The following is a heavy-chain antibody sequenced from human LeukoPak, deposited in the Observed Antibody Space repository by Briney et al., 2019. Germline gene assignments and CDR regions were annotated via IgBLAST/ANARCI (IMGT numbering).Heavy chain of an antibody. CDR1: GGSISSGDYY. CDR2: IYYSGST. D-gene: IGHD1-26*01. CDR3: ARGSGSYLNWFDP. Sequence: SETLSLTCTDSGGSISSGDYYWSWIRQPPGKGLEWIGYIYYSGSTYYNPSLKSRVTISVDTSKNQFSLKLSSVTAADTAVYYCARGSGSYLNWFDPWGQGTLVTVSS. V-gene: IGHV4-30-4*01. J-gene: IGHJ5*02.